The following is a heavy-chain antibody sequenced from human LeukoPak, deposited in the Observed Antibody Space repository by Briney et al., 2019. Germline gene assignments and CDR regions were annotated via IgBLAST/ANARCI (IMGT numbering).Heavy chain of an antibody. J-gene: IGHJ3*02. CDR3: ARERMGSYPMGVGAFDI. CDR2: IYYSGST. V-gene: IGHV4-59*01. CDR1: GGSISSYY. Sequence: PSETLSLTCTVSGGSISSYYWSWIRQPPGKGLEWIGYIYYSGSTNYNPSLKSRVTISVDTSKNQFSLKLSSVTAADTAVYYCARERMGSYPMGVGAFDIWGQGTMVTVSS. D-gene: IGHD5-18*01.